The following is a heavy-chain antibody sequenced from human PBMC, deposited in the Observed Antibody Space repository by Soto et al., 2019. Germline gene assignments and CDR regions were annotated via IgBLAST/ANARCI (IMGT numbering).Heavy chain of an antibody. V-gene: IGHV3-48*02. J-gene: IGHJ6*02. CDR2: ISSSSSTI. D-gene: IGHD3-9*01. Sequence: LRLSCAASGFTFSSYSMNWVRQAPGKGLEWVSYISSSSSTIYYADSVKGRFTISRDNAKNSLYLQMNSLRDEDTAVYYCARDFDILTGYPYGMDVWGQGTTVTVSS. CDR1: GFTFSSYS. CDR3: ARDFDILTGYPYGMDV.